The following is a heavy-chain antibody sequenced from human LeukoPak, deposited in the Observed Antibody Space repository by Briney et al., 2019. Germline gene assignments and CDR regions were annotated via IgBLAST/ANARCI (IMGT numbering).Heavy chain of an antibody. V-gene: IGHV4-4*02. J-gene: IGHJ4*02. CDR2: IFHSGST. CDR1: GGSIFSSNW. Sequence: SETLSLTCAVSGGSIFSSNWWSWVRQPPGKGLEWIGQIFHSGSTSYSPSLKSRVTISVDKSKNQFSLKLTSVTAADTAVYYCARRRRGYSYDYWGQGTLVTVSS. CDR3: ARRRRGYSYDY. D-gene: IGHD5-18*01.